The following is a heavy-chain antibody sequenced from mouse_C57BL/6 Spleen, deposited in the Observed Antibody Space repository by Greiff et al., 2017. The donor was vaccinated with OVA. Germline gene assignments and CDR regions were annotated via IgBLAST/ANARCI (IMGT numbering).Heavy chain of an antibody. V-gene: IGHV1-26*01. Sequence: EVQLQQSGPELVKPGASVKISCKASGYTFTDYYMNWVKQSHGKSLEWIGDINPNNGGTSYNQKFKGKATLTVDKSSSTAYMELRSLTSEDSAVYYCARLASNGGYWGQGTTLTVSS. CDR1: GYTFTDYY. CDR2: INPNNGGT. CDR3: ARLASNGGY. D-gene: IGHD2-5*01. J-gene: IGHJ2*01.